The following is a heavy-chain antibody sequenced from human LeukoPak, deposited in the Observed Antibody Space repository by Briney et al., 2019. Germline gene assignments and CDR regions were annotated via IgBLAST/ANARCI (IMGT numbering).Heavy chain of an antibody. J-gene: IGHJ5*02. CDR2: IYTSGST. CDR1: GGSISSGSYY. Sequence: SQTLSLTCTVSGGSISSGSYYWSWIRQPAGKGLEWIGRIYTSGSTNYNPSLKSRVTISVDTSKNQFSLKLSSVTAADTAVYYCARIQTTTYNWFDPWGQGTLVTVSS. D-gene: IGHD1-1*01. V-gene: IGHV4-61*02. CDR3: ARIQTTTYNWFDP.